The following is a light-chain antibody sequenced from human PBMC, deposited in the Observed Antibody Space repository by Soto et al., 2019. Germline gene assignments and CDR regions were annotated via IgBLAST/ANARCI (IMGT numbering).Light chain of an antibody. J-gene: IGKJ1*01. CDR3: QQYGSSRT. CDR1: QSVSSSY. CDR2: GAS. Sequence: EIVLTQSPGTLSLSPGETATLSCRASQSVSSSYLARYQQKPGQAPRLLIYGASRRATGIPDRFSGSGSGTDFTLTISRLEPEDFAVYYCQQYGSSRTFGQGTKVEIK. V-gene: IGKV3-20*01.